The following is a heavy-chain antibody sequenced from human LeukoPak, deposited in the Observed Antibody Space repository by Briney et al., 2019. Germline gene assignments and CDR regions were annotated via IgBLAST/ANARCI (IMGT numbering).Heavy chain of an antibody. CDR1: VYTFTKYA. CDR2: INTNTGNP. CDR3: ARTVAWEYYYYMDV. Sequence: ASVKVSCKASVYTFTKYAMNWVRQAPGQGLEWMGWINTNTGNPTYAQGFTGRFVFSLDTSVSTAYLRISSLKAEDTAVYYCARTVAWEYYYYMDVWGKGTTVTVSS. J-gene: IGHJ6*03. D-gene: IGHD6-19*01. V-gene: IGHV7-4-1*02.